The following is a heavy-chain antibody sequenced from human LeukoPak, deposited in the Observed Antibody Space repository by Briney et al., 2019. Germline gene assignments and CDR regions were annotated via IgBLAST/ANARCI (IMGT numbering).Heavy chain of an antibody. J-gene: IGHJ5*02. CDR3: ARGPLWFGELWRGNWFDP. Sequence: SVKVSCKASGYTFTSYDINWVRQAPGQGLEWMGGIIPIFGTANYAQKFQGRVTITADESTSTAYMELSSLRSEDTAVYYCARGPLWFGELWRGNWFDPWGQGTLVTVSS. CDR2: IIPIFGTA. V-gene: IGHV1-69*13. D-gene: IGHD3-10*01. CDR1: GYTFTSYD.